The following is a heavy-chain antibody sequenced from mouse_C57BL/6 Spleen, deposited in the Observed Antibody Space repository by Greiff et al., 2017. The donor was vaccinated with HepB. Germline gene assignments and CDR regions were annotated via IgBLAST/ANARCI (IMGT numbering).Heavy chain of an antibody. V-gene: IGHV2-2*01. Sequence: QVQLQQSGPGLVQPSQSLSITCTVSGFSLTSYGVHWVRQSPGKGLEWLGVIWSGGSTDYNAAFISRLSISKDNSKSQVFFKMNSLQADDTAIYYCARNLDYYDYDAWFAYWGQGTLVTVSA. CDR3: ARNLDYYDYDAWFAY. CDR2: IWSGGST. CDR1: GFSLTSYG. J-gene: IGHJ3*01. D-gene: IGHD2-4*01.